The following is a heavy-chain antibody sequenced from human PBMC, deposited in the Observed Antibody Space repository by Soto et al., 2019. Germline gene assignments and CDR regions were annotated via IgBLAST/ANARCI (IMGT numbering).Heavy chain of an antibody. V-gene: IGHV1-18*01. Sequence: QVQLVQSGAEVKKPGASVKVSCKASGYTFTTHGISWVRQVPGQGLEWRGWVRGDNGHTNYAQSLQGRVTMTTDTSTKTASMKLRSLRSEDTAVYYCARDLGYCRSGTCYREWFDPWGQGTLVTVSS. CDR3: ARDLGYCRSGTCYREWFDP. J-gene: IGHJ5*02. CDR2: VRGDNGHT. D-gene: IGHD2-15*01. CDR1: GYTFTTHG.